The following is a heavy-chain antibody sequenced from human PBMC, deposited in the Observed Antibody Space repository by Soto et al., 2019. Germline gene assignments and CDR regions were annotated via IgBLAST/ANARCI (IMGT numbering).Heavy chain of an antibody. V-gene: IGHV1-69*01. Sequence: QAQLVQSGAEVKKPGSSVKVSCKASGGIFSTYAISWLRQAPGQGLKWMGGIIPIFGTPNYAQRFQGRVTITADESTCTAYMELSRLRSEDTAVYYCARDRDDYGSGNYYNRIDFWGQGTLVTVSS. CDR1: GGIFSTYA. D-gene: IGHD3-10*01. CDR2: IIPIFGTP. CDR3: ARDRDDYGSGNYYNRIDF. J-gene: IGHJ4*02.